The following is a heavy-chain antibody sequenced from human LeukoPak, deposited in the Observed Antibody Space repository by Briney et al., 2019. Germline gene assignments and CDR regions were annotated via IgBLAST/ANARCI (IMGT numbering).Heavy chain of an antibody. CDR3: ARVIEGVAVALDY. CDR2: IWYDGSNK. V-gene: IGHV3-33*01. J-gene: IGHJ4*02. D-gene: IGHD6-19*01. CDR1: GFTFSSYG. Sequence: GGSLRLSCAASGFTFSSYGMHWVRQAPGKGLEWVAVIWYDGSNKYYADSVNGRFTIARDNSKNTLYLQMNSLRAEDTAVYYCARVIEGVAVALDYWGQGTLVTVSS.